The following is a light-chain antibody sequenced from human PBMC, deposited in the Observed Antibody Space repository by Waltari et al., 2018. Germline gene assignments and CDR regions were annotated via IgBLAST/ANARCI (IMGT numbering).Light chain of an antibody. Sequence: SSELTQDPAVSVALGQTIRITCQRDSLRSGDASWYQQKPGQAPVLVMFGENNRPSGIPDRFSGSISRSTTSLTITGAQAEDEADYYCNSRDNRGQGVIFGGGTKVTVL. CDR3: NSRDNRGQGVI. CDR2: GEN. CDR1: SLRSGD. V-gene: IGLV3-19*01. J-gene: IGLJ2*01.